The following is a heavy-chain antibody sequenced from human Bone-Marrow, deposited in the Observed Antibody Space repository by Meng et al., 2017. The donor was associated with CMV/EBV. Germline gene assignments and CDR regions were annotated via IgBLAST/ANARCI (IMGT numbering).Heavy chain of an antibody. D-gene: IGHD3-22*01. CDR1: GFTFSGSA. CDR3: TSLSYDSSGYYQLYGMDF. Sequence: GESLKISCAASGFTFSGSAMHWVRQASGKGLEWVGRIRSKANSYATAYAASVKGRFTISRDDSKNTAYLQMNSLKTEDTAVYYCTSLSYDSSGYYQLYGMDFWGQGTTVTVSS. CDR2: IRSKANSYAT. J-gene: IGHJ6*02. V-gene: IGHV3-73*01.